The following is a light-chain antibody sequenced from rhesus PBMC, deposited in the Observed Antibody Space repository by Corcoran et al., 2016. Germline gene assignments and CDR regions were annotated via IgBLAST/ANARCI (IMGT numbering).Light chain of an antibody. CDR3: QHGYGTPYS. V-gene: IGKV1-33*02. J-gene: IGKJ2*01. CDR1: HGISKP. CDR2: AAS. Sequence: DIQMTQSPSSLSASVGDKVTITCRASHGISKPLAWYQQKPGKAPKLLIYAASSLQSGVPSRFSGSGSGTDFTLTISSLQPDDFATYYCQHGYGTPYSFGQGTKVEIK.